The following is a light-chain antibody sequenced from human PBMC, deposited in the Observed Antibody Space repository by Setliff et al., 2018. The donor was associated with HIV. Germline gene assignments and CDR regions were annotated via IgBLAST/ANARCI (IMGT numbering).Light chain of an antibody. CDR3: SSYTGRSTFV. Sequence: QSALAQPPSASGTPGQRVTISGSGSNSNIGSSSVNWYQHLPGMAPKLLIYRNNQRPSGVPDRFSGSKSGTSASLAISGLQSEDEADYHCSSYTGRSTFVFGTGTKVTVL. CDR2: RNN. J-gene: IGLJ1*01. V-gene: IGLV1-44*01. CDR1: NSNIGSSS.